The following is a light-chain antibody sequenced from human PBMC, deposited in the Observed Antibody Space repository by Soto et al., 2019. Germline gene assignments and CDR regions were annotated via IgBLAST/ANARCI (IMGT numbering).Light chain of an antibody. CDR3: QQNYNTPVT. Sequence: DIVMTQSPESLAVSLGERATINCKSSQSVLYSSNNKNYLAWYQQKPGQPPKLLIYWASTRESGVPDRFSGSGSGTDFTLTISSLQAEDVAVYYCQQNYNTPVTFGGGTKVDIK. J-gene: IGKJ4*01. CDR1: QSVLYSSNNKNY. V-gene: IGKV4-1*01. CDR2: WAS.